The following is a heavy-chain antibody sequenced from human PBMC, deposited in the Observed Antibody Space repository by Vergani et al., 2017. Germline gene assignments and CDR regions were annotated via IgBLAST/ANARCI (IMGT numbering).Heavy chain of an antibody. CDR3: ARHVGDCSSTSCSIGGGYFDY. J-gene: IGHJ4*02. Sequence: VQLVESGGGLVKPGGSLRLSCAASGFTFSDYYMSWIRQAPGKGLEWVSYISSSGSTIYYADSVKGRFTISRDNAKNSLYLQMNSLRAEDTAVYYCARHVGDCSSTSCSIGGGYFDYWGQGTLVTVSS. CDR1: GFTFSDYY. D-gene: IGHD2-2*01. CDR2: ISSSGSTI. V-gene: IGHV3-11*01.